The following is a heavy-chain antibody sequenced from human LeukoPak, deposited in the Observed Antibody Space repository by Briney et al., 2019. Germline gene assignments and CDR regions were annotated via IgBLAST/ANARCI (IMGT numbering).Heavy chain of an antibody. D-gene: IGHD3-16*01. Sequence: PGGSLRLSCVVSGFTFHTFAMNWVRQAPGKGLEWVSFISFDGTNKKYADSVRGRFTVSRDNSKTTLFLQMDSLRVEDTAVYFCARARLGGNFDPLDHWGQGTLVTVSS. V-gene: IGHV3-30*04. CDR3: ARARLGGNFDPLDH. J-gene: IGHJ4*02. CDR2: ISFDGTNK. CDR1: GFTFHTFA.